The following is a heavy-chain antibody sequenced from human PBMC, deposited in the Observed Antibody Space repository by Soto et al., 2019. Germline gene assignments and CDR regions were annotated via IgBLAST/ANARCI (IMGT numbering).Heavy chain of an antibody. CDR1: GFTFSSYA. V-gene: IGHV3-23*01. CDR2: ISGSGGST. D-gene: IGHD3-22*01. Sequence: GGSLRLSCAASGFTFSSYAMSWVRQAPGKGLEWVSAISGSGGSTYYADSVKGRFTISRDNSENTLYLQMNSLRAEDTAVYYCAKDPPYDSSGYYFPFDYWGQGTLVTVSS. CDR3: AKDPPYDSSGYYFPFDY. J-gene: IGHJ4*02.